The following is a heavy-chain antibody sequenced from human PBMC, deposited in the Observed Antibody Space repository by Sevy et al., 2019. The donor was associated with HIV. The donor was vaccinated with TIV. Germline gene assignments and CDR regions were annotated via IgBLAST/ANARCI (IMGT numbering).Heavy chain of an antibody. Sequence: GESLKISCAASGFTFSSYWMSWVRQAPGKGLEWVANIKQDGSEKYYVDSVKGRFTISRDNAKNSLYLQMNSLRAEDTAVYYCARVLRDDSSGYYREGYWGQGTLVTVSS. J-gene: IGHJ4*02. CDR1: GFTFSSYW. CDR2: IKQDGSEK. D-gene: IGHD3-22*01. V-gene: IGHV3-7*01. CDR3: ARVLRDDSSGYYREGY.